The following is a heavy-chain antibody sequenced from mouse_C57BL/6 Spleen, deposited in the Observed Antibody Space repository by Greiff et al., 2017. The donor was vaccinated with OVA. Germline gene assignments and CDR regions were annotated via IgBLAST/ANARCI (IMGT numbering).Heavy chain of an antibody. J-gene: IGHJ2*01. CDR2: INPNNGGT. CDR3: ARTSPTEGEYIDY. V-gene: IGHV1-26*01. Sequence: EVQLQQSGPELVKPGASVKISCKASGYTFTDYYMNWVKQSHGKSLEWIGDINPNNGGTSYNQKFKGKATLTVDKSSSTAYMELRSLTSENSAVYYGARTSPTEGEYIDYWGQGTTLTVSS. CDR1: GYTFTDYY.